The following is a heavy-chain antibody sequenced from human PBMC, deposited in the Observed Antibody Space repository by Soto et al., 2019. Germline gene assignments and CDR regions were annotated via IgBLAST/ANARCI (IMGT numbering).Heavy chain of an antibody. D-gene: IGHD3-10*01. CDR1: GFTFGSYW. J-gene: IGHJ4*01. V-gene: IGHV3-7*01. CDR3: ARDSGDGSAASVNNYLNY. CDR2: IKMDAGEK. Sequence: GGSLRLSCAASGFTFGSYWMSWVRKAPGKGLEWLATIKMDAGEKKYVDSVKGRFTMSRDNAKNSLYLQMDSLRAEAPAVYYCARDSGDGSAASVNNYLNYWGHEPLVTASS.